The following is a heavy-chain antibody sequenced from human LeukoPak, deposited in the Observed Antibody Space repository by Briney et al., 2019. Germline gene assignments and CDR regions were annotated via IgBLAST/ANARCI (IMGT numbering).Heavy chain of an antibody. CDR1: GYTFTSYG. V-gene: IGHV1-18*04. J-gene: IGHJ4*02. D-gene: IGHD6-19*01. CDR3: ARGVGDSSGWYFFDY. CDR2: ISAYNGNT. Sequence: GASVKVSCKASGYTFTSYGISWARQAPGQGLEWMGWISAYNGNTNYAQKLQGRVTMTTDASTSTAYMELRSLRSDDTAVYYCARGVGDSSGWYFFDYWGQGTLVTVSS.